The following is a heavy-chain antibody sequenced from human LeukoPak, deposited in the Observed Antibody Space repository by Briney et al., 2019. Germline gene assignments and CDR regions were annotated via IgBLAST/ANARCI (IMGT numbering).Heavy chain of an antibody. CDR1: GGTFSSCA. D-gene: IGHD6-13*01. CDR3: ARVSVGSSWYWGIDY. CDR2: IIPIFGTA. J-gene: IGHJ4*02. V-gene: IGHV1-69*13. Sequence: SVKVSCKASGGTFSSCAISWVRQAPGQGLEWMGGIIPIFGTANYAQKFQGRVTITADESTSTAYMELSSLRSEDTAVYYCARVSVGSSWYWGIDYWGQGTLVTVSS.